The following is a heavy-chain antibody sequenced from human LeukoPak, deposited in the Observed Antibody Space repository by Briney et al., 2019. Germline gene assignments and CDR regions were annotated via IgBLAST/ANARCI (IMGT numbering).Heavy chain of an antibody. J-gene: IGHJ4*02. D-gene: IGHD6-13*01. Sequence: ASVKVSCKVSGYTFTDYFMHWVRQAPGQGLEWMGWINPNSGERKYAQKFQGRVTLSRDTSISTAHMELSSLRSDDTAVYYCARGLKRGQQLTPGYWGQGTLVTVSS. CDR1: GYTFTDYF. CDR3: ARGLKRGQQLTPGY. V-gene: IGHV1-2*02. CDR2: INPNSGER.